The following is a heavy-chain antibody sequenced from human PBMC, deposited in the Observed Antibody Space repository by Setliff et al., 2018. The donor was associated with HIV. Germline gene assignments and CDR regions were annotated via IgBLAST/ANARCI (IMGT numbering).Heavy chain of an antibody. J-gene: IGHJ3*02. CDR3: ARVPKPLRYFSPNDAFGI. V-gene: IGHV1-3*01. Sequence: ASVKVSCKASGYTFTSYAMHWVRQAPGQRLEWMGWINAGNGNTKYSQKFQGRVTITRDTSASTAYMELSSLRSEDTAVYYCARVPKPLRYFSPNDAFGIWGQGTMVTVSS. CDR1: GYTFTSYA. D-gene: IGHD3-9*01. CDR2: INAGNGNT.